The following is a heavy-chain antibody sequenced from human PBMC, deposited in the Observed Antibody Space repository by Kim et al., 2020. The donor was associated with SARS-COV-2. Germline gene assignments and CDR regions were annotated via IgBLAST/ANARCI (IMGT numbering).Heavy chain of an antibody. J-gene: IGHJ6*02. Sequence: GGSLRLSCAASGFTFSDHYMDWVRQAPGKGLEWVGRTRNNANSYTTEYAASVKGRFTISRDDSKNSLYQQMNSLKTEDTAVYYCASGVLLWFREVGYYGMDVWSQWTTVTFSS. V-gene: IGHV3-72*01. CDR2: TRNNANSYTT. CDR3: ASGVLLWFREVGYYGMDV. D-gene: IGHD3-10*01. CDR1: GFTFSDHY.